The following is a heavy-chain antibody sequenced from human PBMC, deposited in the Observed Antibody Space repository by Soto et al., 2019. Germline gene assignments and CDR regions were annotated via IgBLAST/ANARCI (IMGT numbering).Heavy chain of an antibody. D-gene: IGHD4-17*01. V-gene: IGHV4-39*01. Sequence: PSETLSLTCTVSGGSITSSSYYWGWIRQPPGKGLEWIGSIYYSGSTYYNPSLKSRVTISVDTSKNQFSLKLSSVTAADTAVYYCARRNGDDPGYYYYGMDVWGQGTTVTVSS. CDR3: ARRNGDDPGYYYYGMDV. J-gene: IGHJ6*02. CDR1: GGSITSSSYY. CDR2: IYYSGST.